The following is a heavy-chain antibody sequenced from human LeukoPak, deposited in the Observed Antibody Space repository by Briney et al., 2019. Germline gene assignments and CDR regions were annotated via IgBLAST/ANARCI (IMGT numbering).Heavy chain of an antibody. V-gene: IGHV4-34*01. CDR3: ARDPVATTYYYYGMDV. CDR1: GGSFSGYY. J-gene: IGHJ6*02. D-gene: IGHD5-12*01. Sequence: SETLSLTCAVYGGSFSGYYWSWIRQPPGKGLEWIGEIYHSGSTNYNPSLKSRVTISVDKSKNQFSLKLSSVTAADTAVYYCARDPVATTYYYYGMDVWGQGTTVTVSS. CDR2: IYHSGST.